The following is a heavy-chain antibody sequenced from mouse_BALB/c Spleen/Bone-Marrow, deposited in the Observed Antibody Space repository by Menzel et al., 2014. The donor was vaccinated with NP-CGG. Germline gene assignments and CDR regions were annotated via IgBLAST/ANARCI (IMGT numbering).Heavy chain of an antibody. Sequence: EVMLVESGGDLAKPGGSLKLSCAASGFTFSSYGMSWVRQTPEKRPEWVATISGGGSYIYYADNVKGRFIISRDNAKNNLYLQVRSLRSEDTALYYCAREGYDYDWFADWGQGTLVTVSA. CDR1: GFTFSSYG. D-gene: IGHD2-4*01. CDR3: AREGYDYDWFAD. V-gene: IGHV5-9-2*01. J-gene: IGHJ3*01. CDR2: ISGGGSYI.